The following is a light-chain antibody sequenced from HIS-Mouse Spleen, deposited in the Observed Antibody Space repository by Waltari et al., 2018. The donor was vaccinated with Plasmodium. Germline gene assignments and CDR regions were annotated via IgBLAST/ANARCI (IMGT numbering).Light chain of an antibody. Sequence: SYELTQPPSVSVSPGQTASITCSGDKLGYKYACWYQQKPGQSPVLVIYQDSKRPSGIPERFSGSNSGNTATLTISGTQAMDEADYYCQAWDSSTVVFGGGTKLIVL. CDR2: QDS. CDR1: KLGYKY. CDR3: QAWDSSTVV. V-gene: IGLV3-1*01. J-gene: IGLJ2*01.